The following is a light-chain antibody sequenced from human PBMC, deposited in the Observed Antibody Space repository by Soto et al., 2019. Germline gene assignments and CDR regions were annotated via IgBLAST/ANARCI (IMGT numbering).Light chain of an antibody. CDR1: SSDVGFYKY. J-gene: IGLJ3*02. Sequence: QSALTQPPSASGSPGQSVTISCTGTSSDVGFYKYVSWYQQHPGKGPKLIISEDSKRPSGVPDRFSGSKSGNTASLTVSGLYAEDEADYYCSSYAGSNKLVFGGGTKVTVL. V-gene: IGLV2-8*01. CDR2: EDS. CDR3: SSYAGSNKLV.